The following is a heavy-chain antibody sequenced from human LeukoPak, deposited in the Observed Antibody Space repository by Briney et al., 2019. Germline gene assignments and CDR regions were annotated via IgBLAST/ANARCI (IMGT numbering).Heavy chain of an antibody. V-gene: IGHV3-30*03. D-gene: IGHD1-26*01. CDR3: ARTLVGATTSSY. Sequence: GGSLRLSCAASGFTFSSYGMHWVRQAPGKGLEWVAVISYDGSNKYYADSVKGRFSISRDNSKNTLYLQMNSLRAEDTAVYYCARTLVGATTSSYWGQGTLVTVSS. CDR1: GFTFSSYG. CDR2: ISYDGSNK. J-gene: IGHJ4*02.